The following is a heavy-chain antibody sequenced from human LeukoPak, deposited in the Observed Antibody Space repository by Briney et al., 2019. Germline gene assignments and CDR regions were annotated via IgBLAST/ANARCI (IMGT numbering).Heavy chain of an antibody. J-gene: IGHJ3*02. CDR1: GFTVSSHY. Sequence: PGGSLRLSCAASGFTVSSHYMNWVRQAPGKGLEWVSIIYSGGSTYYADSVKGRFTISRDNSKTTLYLQMNSLRAEDTAVYYCARQEVVEDTFDIWGQGTMVTVSS. V-gene: IGHV3-53*01. D-gene: IGHD2-15*01. CDR3: ARQEVVEDTFDI. CDR2: IYSGGST.